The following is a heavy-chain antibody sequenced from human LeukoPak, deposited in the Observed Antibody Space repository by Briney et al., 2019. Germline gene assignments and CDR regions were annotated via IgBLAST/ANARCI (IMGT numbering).Heavy chain of an antibody. CDR1: GFTFRGFA. J-gene: IGHJ5*02. D-gene: IGHD4-17*01. Sequence: PGGSLRLSCVCSGFTFRGFAMSWVRQAPGRGLEWLSLVHGGGGGAEYADSVKGRFTISRDNSQNTLYLQMNSLKTDDTAVYYCVRSPTTVSIPAWGQGTLVTVSS. V-gene: IGHV3-23*01. CDR2: VHGGGGGA. CDR3: VRSPTTVSIPA.